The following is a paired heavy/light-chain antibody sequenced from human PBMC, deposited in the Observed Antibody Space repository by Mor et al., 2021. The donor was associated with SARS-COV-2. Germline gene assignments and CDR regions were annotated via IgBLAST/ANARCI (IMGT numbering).Heavy chain of an antibody. CDR3: ARDQVGATPMDY. CDR2: IYNSGST. D-gene: IGHD1-26*01. J-gene: IGHJ4*02. Sequence: QVQLQESGPGLVKPSETLSVTCTVSGGSIRNYYWNWIRQPPGKGLEWIGDIYNSGSTNYNPSLKSRVTISIDTSKNQFSLKLSSVTAADTAVYYCARDQVGATPMDYWGQGTLVTVSS. V-gene: IGHV4-59*01. CDR1: GGSIRNYY.
Light chain of an antibody. CDR3: QQYYSIPRT. CDR1: QNVFYSSNKKYY. J-gene: IGKJ1*01. V-gene: IGKV4-1*01. Sequence: DIVMTQSPDSLAVSLGERATISCKSSQNVFYSSNKKYYLAWYQQKPGQPPKLLIYWASTRESGVPDRFSGSGSGTYFTLTISSLQAEDVAVYYCQQYYSIPRTFGQGTKVEIK. CDR2: WAS.